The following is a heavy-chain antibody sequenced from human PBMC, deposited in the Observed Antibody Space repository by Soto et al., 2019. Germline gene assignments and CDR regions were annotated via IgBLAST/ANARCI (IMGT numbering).Heavy chain of an antibody. D-gene: IGHD6-19*01. J-gene: IGHJ4*02. V-gene: IGHV3-11*06. CDR2: ISGTSSYT. CDR3: VRDQSIEVAGTGPLFDY. Sequence: PGGSLRLSYAASGCTFKEYYINWIRQAPGKGLEWVSYISGTSSYTNYADSVKGRFTISRDNAKNSLYLQMNSLRAEDTAIYFCVRDQSIEVAGTGPLFDYWGQGTPVTRSS. CDR1: GCTFKEYY.